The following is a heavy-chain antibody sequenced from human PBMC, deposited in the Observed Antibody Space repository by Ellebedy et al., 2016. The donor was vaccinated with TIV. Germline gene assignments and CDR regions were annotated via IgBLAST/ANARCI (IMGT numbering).Heavy chain of an antibody. Sequence: GESLKISXAASGFTFSSYSMNWVRQAPGKGLEWVSSISSSSSYIYYADSVKGRFTISRDNAKNSLYLQMNSLRAEDTAVYYCARVDSAKYGPSHFDYWGQGTLVTVSS. CDR3: ARVDSAKYGPSHFDY. CDR1: GFTFSSYS. J-gene: IGHJ4*02. V-gene: IGHV3-21*01. D-gene: IGHD2/OR15-2a*01. CDR2: ISSSSSYI.